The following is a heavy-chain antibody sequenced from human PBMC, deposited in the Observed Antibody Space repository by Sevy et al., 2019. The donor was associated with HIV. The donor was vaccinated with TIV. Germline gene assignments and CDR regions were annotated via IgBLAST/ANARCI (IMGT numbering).Heavy chain of an antibody. CDR1: TFTFSDYY. Sequence: GGSLRLSCVVSTFTFSDYYMTWIRQAPGKGPEWISHISSGGTITSHADSVKGRFTISRDNAKNSLYLQMNSLRAEDTAVYYCARVRYNYGSYYFDYWGQGTLVTVSS. CDR3: ARVRYNYGSYYFDY. D-gene: IGHD5-18*01. V-gene: IGHV3-11*01. CDR2: ISSGGTIT. J-gene: IGHJ4*02.